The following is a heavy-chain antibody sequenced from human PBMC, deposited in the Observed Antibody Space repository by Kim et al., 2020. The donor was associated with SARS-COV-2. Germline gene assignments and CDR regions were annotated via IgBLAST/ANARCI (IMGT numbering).Heavy chain of an antibody. V-gene: IGHV3-33*06. D-gene: IGHD3-9*01. CDR3: VKAPGAGITITDAGPFES. CDR1: GFTFGNYG. CDR2: IWYNGRNK. J-gene: IGHJ4*02. Sequence: GGSLRLSCAASGFTFGNYGMHWVRQAPGKGLEWVAVIWYNGRNKYYGDSVEGRFTISRDNSRNTVYLQMSSLRVEDTAVYYCVKAPGAGITITDAGPFESWGQGTLLTVST.